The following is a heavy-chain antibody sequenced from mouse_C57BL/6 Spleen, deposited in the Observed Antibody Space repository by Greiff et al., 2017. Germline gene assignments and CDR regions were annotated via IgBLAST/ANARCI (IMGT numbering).Heavy chain of an antibody. J-gene: IGHJ4*01. CDR3: ASVYYYDSSYAMDY. CDR2: IDPANGNT. Sequence: VQLQQSVAELVRPGASVKLSCTASGFNIKNTYMHWVKQRPEQGLEWIGRIDPANGNTKYAPKFQGKATITADTSSNTADLQLRSLTSEDTAIYYCASVYYYDSSYAMDYWGQGTSVTVSA. V-gene: IGHV14-3*01. D-gene: IGHD1-1*01. CDR1: GFNIKNTY.